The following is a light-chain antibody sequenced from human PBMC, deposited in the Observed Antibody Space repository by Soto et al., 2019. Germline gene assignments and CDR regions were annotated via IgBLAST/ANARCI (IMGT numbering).Light chain of an antibody. Sequence: DIQMTQSPSTLSASVGDRVTITCRASQSISSWLAWYQQKPGKAPKILIYKASILESGVPSRFSGNGSGTEVTLTISSLQPDDFVTYYCQHYNIYSETFGQGTKVEVK. CDR1: QSISSW. J-gene: IGKJ1*01. CDR2: KAS. CDR3: QHYNIYSET. V-gene: IGKV1-5*03.